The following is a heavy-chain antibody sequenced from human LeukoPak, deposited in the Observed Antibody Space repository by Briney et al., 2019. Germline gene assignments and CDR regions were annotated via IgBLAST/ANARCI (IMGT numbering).Heavy chain of an antibody. CDR2: IYYSGST. CDR3: ARGRRISDTPFDY. CDR1: GGSISSYY. D-gene: IGHD2-15*01. V-gene: IGHV4-59*01. Sequence: AETLSLTCTVSGGSISSYYWSWIRQPPGKGLEWIWYIYYSGSTIHNPSLQSRVTISVDTSKNQISLKLSSVTAADTTVYYCARGRRISDTPFDYWGQGTLVTVSS. J-gene: IGHJ4*02.